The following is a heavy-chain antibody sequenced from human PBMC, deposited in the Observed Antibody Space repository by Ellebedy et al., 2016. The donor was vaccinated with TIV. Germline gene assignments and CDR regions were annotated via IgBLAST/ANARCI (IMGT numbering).Heavy chain of an antibody. CDR1: GGSISSGGNY. Sequence: LRLSCTVSGGSISSGGNYWSWIRQHPGKGLEWIGYFYYTGSTYYNPSLKSRVTISVDTSKNPFSLKLSAVTTADTAVYYCARAYGSGSYSLVYYYYGMDVWGQGTTVTVSS. V-gene: IGHV4-31*03. CDR3: ARAYGSGSYSLVYYYYGMDV. CDR2: FYYTGST. D-gene: IGHD3-10*01. J-gene: IGHJ6*02.